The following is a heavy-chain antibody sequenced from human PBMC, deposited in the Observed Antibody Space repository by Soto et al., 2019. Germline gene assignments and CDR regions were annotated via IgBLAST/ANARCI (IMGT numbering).Heavy chain of an antibody. J-gene: IGHJ6*02. V-gene: IGHV3-23*04. D-gene: IGHD3-3*01. CDR2: ISSGGGTT. CDR1: GFSFRNYA. Sequence: DEQLVESGGGSLQPGGSLRLSCAASGFSFRNYAMTWVRQSPGKGLEWVSLISSGGGTTNYADSVKGRFSISRDNSQNMLYLQMNGLTGEDTALYYCAKLKGGLGRFYGMDAWGQGTMVIVSS. CDR3: AKLKGGLGRFYGMDA.